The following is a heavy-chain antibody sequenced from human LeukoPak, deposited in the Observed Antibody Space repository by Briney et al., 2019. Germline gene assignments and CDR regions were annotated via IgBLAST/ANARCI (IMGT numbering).Heavy chain of an antibody. V-gene: IGHV3-30*02. CDR2: IRYDGSNK. Sequence: PGGSLRLSCAASGFTFSSYGMHWVRQAPGKGLEWVAFIRYDGSNKYYADSVKGRFTISRDNSKNTLYLQMNSLRAEDTAVYYCAKDRVGGEYSYHGSDFGYWGQGTLVTVSS. D-gene: IGHD5-18*01. J-gene: IGHJ4*02. CDR3: AKDRVGGEYSYHGSDFGY. CDR1: GFTFSSYG.